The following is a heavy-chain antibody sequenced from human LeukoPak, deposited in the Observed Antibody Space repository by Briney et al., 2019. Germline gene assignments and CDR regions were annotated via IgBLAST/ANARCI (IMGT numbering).Heavy chain of an antibody. CDR1: GGSIIARTYY. V-gene: IGHV4-39*01. D-gene: IGHD5-24*01. Sequence: SETLSLTCNVSGGSIIARTYYWGWIRRPPGKGLEWLGTISDTGSTYYNPSLKSRVTMSVDTSKKQFSLRLSSVTAADTAVYYCARGVEMATTIFDYWGQGTLVTVSS. J-gene: IGHJ4*02. CDR3: ARGVEMATTIFDY. CDR2: ISDTGST.